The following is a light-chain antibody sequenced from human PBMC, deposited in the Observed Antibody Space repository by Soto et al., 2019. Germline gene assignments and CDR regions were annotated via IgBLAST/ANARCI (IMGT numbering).Light chain of an antibody. V-gene: IGKV2-28*01. CDR3: MQALQTPFT. CDR2: LGS. J-gene: IGKJ3*01. CDR1: QSLLYSNGYNY. Sequence: DVVMTHSPLSLPVTPGEPASISCRSSQSLLYSNGYNYLDWYVQKPGQSPQLLIYLGSYLASGVPARLSCSGSGTDFTLDISRVEAEDVGVYYCMQALQTPFTFGPETNVDIK.